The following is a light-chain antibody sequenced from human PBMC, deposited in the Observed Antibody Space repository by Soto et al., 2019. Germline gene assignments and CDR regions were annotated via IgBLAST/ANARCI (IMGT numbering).Light chain of an antibody. CDR3: QQRSNWPRT. CDR1: QSVSSY. Sequence: EIVLTQSPGTLSLSPGERATLSCRASQSVSSYLAWYQQKPGQAPRLLIYDASNGATGIPARFSGSGSGTDFTLTISSLEPEDFAVYYCQQRSNWPRTFGQGTKVDIK. CDR2: DAS. V-gene: IGKV3-11*01. J-gene: IGKJ1*01.